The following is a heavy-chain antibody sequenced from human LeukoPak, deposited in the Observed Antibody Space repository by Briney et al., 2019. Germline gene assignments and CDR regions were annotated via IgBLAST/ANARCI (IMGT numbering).Heavy chain of an antibody. CDR1: GFTFSSYS. Sequence: PGGSLRLSCAASGFTFSSYSMNWVRQAPGKGLEWVSSISSSSSYIYYADSVRGRFTISRDNAKNSLYLQMNSLRAEDTAVYYCARGLLPDYYDSSGYSVDYWGQGTLVTVSS. CDR2: ISSSSSYI. D-gene: IGHD3-22*01. J-gene: IGHJ4*02. CDR3: ARGLLPDYYDSSGYSVDY. V-gene: IGHV3-21*01.